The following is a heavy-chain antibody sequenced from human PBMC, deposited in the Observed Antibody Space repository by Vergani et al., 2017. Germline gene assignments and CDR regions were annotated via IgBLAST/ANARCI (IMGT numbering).Heavy chain of an antibody. J-gene: IGHJ6*02. CDR2: IRRKGYGEIT. CDR3: TRVRAAAYYDDGMDV. Sequence: EVQLVESGGGLVQPGRSLRLSCTASGFTFGDYAMSWVRQAPGKGLEWVGFIRRKGYGEITEYAASVKGRFTISRDDSKSITYLQMNSLKTEETAVYYCTRVRAAAYYDDGMDVWGQGTTVTVS. CDR1: GFTFGDYA. D-gene: IGHD6-13*01. V-gene: IGHV3-49*04.